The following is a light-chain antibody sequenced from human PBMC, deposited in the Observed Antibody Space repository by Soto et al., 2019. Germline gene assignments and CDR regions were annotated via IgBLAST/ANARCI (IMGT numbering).Light chain of an antibody. V-gene: IGKV3-15*01. Sequence: EIVMTQSPATLSVSPGERVTLSCRARQSVGSNIAWYQQKPGQGPRLLIYGASTRAAGIPARFSGSGSGTESTLTISSLQSEDFAVYFCQQYYHRWTFGPGTKVDIK. CDR2: GAS. CDR3: QQYYHRWT. CDR1: QSVGSN. J-gene: IGKJ1*01.